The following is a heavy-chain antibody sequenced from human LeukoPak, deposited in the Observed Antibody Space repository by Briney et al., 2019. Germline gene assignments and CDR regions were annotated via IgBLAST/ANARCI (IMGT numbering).Heavy chain of an antibody. CDR1: GFIFSNYG. CDR3: AKDLMEYYDSSGSE. Sequence: WGSLRLSCVASGFIFSNYGMHWVRQAPGKGLEWVAVISYDGSNKFYADSVKGRFTISRDNSKNTLYLQMNSLRAEDTAVYYCAKDLMEYYDSSGSEWGQGTLVIVSS. V-gene: IGHV3-30*18. D-gene: IGHD3-22*01. J-gene: IGHJ4*02. CDR2: ISYDGSNK.